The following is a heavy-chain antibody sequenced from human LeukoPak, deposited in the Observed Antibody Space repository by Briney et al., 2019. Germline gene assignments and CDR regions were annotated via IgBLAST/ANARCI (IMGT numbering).Heavy chain of an antibody. CDR1: GFTFSSYA. V-gene: IGHV3-23*01. CDR3: AKDRTVVYDAFDI. J-gene: IGHJ3*02. Sequence: GGSLRLSCAASGFTFSSYAMSWVRQAPGKGLEWVSAISGSGGSTYYADSVKGRFTISRDNSKNTQYLQMNSLRAEDTAVYYCAKDRTVVYDAFDIWGQGTMVTVSS. D-gene: IGHD4-23*01. CDR2: ISGSGGST.